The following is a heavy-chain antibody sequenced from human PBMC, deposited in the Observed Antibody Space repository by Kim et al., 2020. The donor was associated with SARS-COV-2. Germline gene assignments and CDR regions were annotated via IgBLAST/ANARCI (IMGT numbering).Heavy chain of an antibody. CDR3: ARLNYDSSGHHAFDI. CDR2: INPNSGGT. V-gene: IGHV1-2*02. D-gene: IGHD3-22*01. CDR1: GYTFTGYY. J-gene: IGHJ3*02. Sequence: ASVKVSCKASGYTFTGYYMHWVRQAPGQGLEWMGWINPNSGGTNYAQKFQGRVTMTRDTSIITAYMELSRLRSDDTAVYYCARLNYDSSGHHAFDIWGQGTMVTVSS.